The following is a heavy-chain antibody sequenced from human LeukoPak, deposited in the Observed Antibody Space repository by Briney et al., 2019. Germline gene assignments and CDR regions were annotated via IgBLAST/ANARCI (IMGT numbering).Heavy chain of an antibody. V-gene: IGHV3-7*01. CDR3: ARDSNPPRYSSSWSPLYYYYYYMDV. Sequence: SGGSLRLSCTASGFTFSDFWMSWVRQAPGKGLEWVADINQDESEKYYVDSMRGRFTISRDNAENSLYLQMNSLRAEDTAVYYCARDSNPPRYSSSWSPLYYYYYYMDVWGKGTTVTVSS. CDR1: GFTFSDFW. CDR2: INQDESEK. J-gene: IGHJ6*03. D-gene: IGHD6-13*01.